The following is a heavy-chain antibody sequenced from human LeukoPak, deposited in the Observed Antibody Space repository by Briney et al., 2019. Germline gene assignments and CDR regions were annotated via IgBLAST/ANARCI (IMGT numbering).Heavy chain of an antibody. V-gene: IGHV1-24*01. CDR2: FDPEDGET. D-gene: IGHD3-22*01. CDR1: GYTLTELS. J-gene: IGHJ4*02. CDR3: ATSQGSYYDSSSYYPAFVY. Sequence: GASVKVSCKVSGYTLTELSMHWVRQAPGKGLEWMGGFDPEDGETIYAQKFQGRVTMTEDTSTDTAYMELSSLRSEDTAVYYCATSQGSYYDSSSYYPAFVYWGQGTLVTVSS.